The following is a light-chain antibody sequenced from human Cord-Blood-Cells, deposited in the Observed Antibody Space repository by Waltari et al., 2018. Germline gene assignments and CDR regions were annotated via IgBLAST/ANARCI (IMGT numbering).Light chain of an antibody. CDR2: EVS. CDR1: SSDVRGYNY. Sequence: QSALTQPPSASGSPGQSVTIPCPGTSSDVRGYNYVSWHQQHPGKAPKLVIYEVSKRPSGVPDRFSGSKSGNTASLTVSGLQAEDEADYYCSSYAGSNNLVFGGGTKLTVL. CDR3: SSYAGSNNLV. J-gene: IGLJ2*01. V-gene: IGLV2-8*01.